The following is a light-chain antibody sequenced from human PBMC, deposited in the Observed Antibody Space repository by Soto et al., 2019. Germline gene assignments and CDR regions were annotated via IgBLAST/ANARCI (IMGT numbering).Light chain of an antibody. CDR1: YIGSKS. J-gene: IGLJ2*01. Sequence: SYGLTQPPSVSVAPGQTARISCGGDYIGSKSVHWYQQRPGQAPVLVVYDDSDRPSGIPERFSGSNSGNTATLTISSVEGGDEADYYCQVWDSSSDHLIFGGGTKVTVL. CDR3: QVWDSSSDHLI. CDR2: DDS. V-gene: IGLV3-21*02.